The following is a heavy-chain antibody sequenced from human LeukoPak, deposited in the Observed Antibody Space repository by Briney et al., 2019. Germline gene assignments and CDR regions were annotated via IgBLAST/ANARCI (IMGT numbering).Heavy chain of an antibody. V-gene: IGHV4-59*01. CDR3: ARGYSGSYYYFDY. J-gene: IGHJ4*02. D-gene: IGHD1-26*01. CDR1: GGSISTYY. CDR2: IYYSGST. Sequence: SETLSLTCTVSGGSISTYYWSWIRQPPGKGLEWVGYIYYSGSTKYNPSLESRLTTSVDTSKNQFSLKLSSVTAADTAVYFCARGYSGSYYYFDYWGQGTLVTVSS.